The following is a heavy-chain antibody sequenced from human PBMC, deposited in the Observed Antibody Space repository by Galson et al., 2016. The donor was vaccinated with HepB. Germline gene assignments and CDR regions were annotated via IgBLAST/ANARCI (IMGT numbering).Heavy chain of an antibody. CDR2: ISVFNGDA. CDR1: GYKFINFG. J-gene: IGHJ3*02. CDR3: ARALPGNLRASDI. V-gene: IGHV1-18*01. Sequence: SVKVSCKASGYKFINFGITWVRQAPGQGLEWMGRISVFNGDANYAQKFQGRVTMTTDSSANTAYMELGSLTSDDTAVYYCARALPGNLRASDIWGQGTMVTSSS. D-gene: IGHD1-14*01.